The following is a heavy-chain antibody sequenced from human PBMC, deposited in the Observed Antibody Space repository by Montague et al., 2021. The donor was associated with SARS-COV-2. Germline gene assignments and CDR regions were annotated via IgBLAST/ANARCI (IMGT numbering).Heavy chain of an antibody. Sequence: PALVKPTQTLTLTCTFSGFSLSTSGVGVGWTRQPPGKALEWLALIYWDDDKRYSPSLKSRLTITKDTSKNQVVPTMTNMDPVDTATYYCAHRRPLWGYFDYWGQGTLVTVSS. J-gene: IGHJ4*02. CDR1: GFSLSTSGVG. CDR2: IYWDDDK. D-gene: IGHD7-27*01. V-gene: IGHV2-5*02. CDR3: AHRRPLWGYFDY.